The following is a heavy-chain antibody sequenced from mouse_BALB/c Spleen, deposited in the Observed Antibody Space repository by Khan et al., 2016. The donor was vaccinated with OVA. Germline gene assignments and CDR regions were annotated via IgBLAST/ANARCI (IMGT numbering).Heavy chain of an antibody. D-gene: IGHD1-1*01. J-gene: IGHJ2*01. V-gene: IGHV1-7*01. CDR3: ARRGLRWDFDY. CDR1: GYTFINYW. CDR2: LNPSTGYT. Sequence: QVQLKESGAELAKPGASVKMSCKASGYTFINYWILWVKQRPGQGLEWIGYLNPSTGYTEYNQNFKDKATLTADKSSSTAYMQLSRLTSEDSAVYYCARRGLRWDFDYWGQGTTLTVSS.